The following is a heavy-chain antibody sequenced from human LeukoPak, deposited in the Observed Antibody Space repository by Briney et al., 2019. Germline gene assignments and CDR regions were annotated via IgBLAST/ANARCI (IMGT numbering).Heavy chain of an antibody. CDR3: AGRAYYYDSSGYPIRGFDP. V-gene: IGHV3-66*01. CDR1: GFTVSSNY. J-gene: IGHJ5*02. Sequence: AGGSLRLSCAASGFTVSSNYMSWVRQAPGKGLEWVSVIYSGGSTYYADSMKGRFTISRDNSKNTLYLQMNSLRAEDTAVYYCAGRAYYYDSSGYPIRGFDPWGQGTLVTVSS. CDR2: IYSGGST. D-gene: IGHD3-22*01.